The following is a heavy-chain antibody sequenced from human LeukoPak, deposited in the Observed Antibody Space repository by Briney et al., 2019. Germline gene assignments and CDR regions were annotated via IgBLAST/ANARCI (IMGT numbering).Heavy chain of an antibody. V-gene: IGHV3-23*01. CDR1: GFTLSSFA. Sequence: GGSLRHSCAASGFTLSSFAMTWVRQAPGRGLEWVSAISGNGGTTYYADSVKGRFTISRDNSKNTLYLQMNSLRAEDTAVYYCARTASSGYFYFAYWGQRTLVTVSS. CDR2: ISGNGGTT. D-gene: IGHD3-22*01. J-gene: IGHJ4*02. CDR3: ARTASSGYFYFAY.